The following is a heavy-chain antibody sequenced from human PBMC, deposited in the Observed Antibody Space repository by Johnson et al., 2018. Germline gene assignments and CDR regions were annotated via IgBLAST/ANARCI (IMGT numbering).Heavy chain of an antibody. CDR3: ARDSCSSTSCLNYYYYYGMDV. Sequence: QVQLVESGGGVVQPGRSLRLSCAASGFTFSSYGMHWVRQAPGKGLEWVAVIWYDGSNKYYADSVKGRFTISRDNSKNTLYLQMNSLRAEDTAVYYCARDSCSSTSCLNYYYYYGMDVWGQGTTVTVSS. J-gene: IGHJ6*02. V-gene: IGHV3-33*01. CDR1: GFTFSSYG. CDR2: IWYDGSNK. D-gene: IGHD2-2*01.